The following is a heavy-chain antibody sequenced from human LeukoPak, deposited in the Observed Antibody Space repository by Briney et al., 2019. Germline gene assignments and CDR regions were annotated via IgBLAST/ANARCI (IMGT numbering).Heavy chain of an antibody. CDR1: GFTFSSYS. Sequence: GGSLRLSCAASGFTFSSYSMNWVRQAPGKGLEWVSSISSSSSYIYYADPVKGRFTISRDNAKNSLYLQMNSLRAEDTAVYYCARAYSSGWTDYWGQGTLVTVSS. V-gene: IGHV3-21*01. CDR3: ARAYSSGWTDY. CDR2: ISSSSSYI. D-gene: IGHD6-19*01. J-gene: IGHJ4*02.